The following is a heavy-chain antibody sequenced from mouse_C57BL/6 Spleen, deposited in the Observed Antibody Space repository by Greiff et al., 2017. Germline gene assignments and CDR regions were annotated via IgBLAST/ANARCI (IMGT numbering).Heavy chain of an antibody. V-gene: IGHV1-62-2*01. D-gene: IGHD2-2*01. Sequence: QVQLQQSGAELVKPGASVKLSCTASGYTFTEYTIPWVKQTSGQGLEWIGWVYPGSGSINYNEKFKDKATLTADKSSSTVYMELSRLTSEDSAVYFCARHEGIYYGYPWFAYWGQGTLVTVA. CDR3: ARHEGIYYGYPWFAY. CDR1: GYTFTEYT. CDR2: VYPGSGSI. J-gene: IGHJ3*01.